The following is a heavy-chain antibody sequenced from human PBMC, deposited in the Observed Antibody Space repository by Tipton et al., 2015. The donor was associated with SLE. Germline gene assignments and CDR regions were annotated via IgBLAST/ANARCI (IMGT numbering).Heavy chain of an antibody. D-gene: IGHD2-8*01. CDR1: GDSLRRSTYY. V-gene: IGHV4-39*07. CDR3: ARGMLTWRGAIIGVDV. CDR2: VYDSGNT. J-gene: IGHJ6*02. Sequence: GLVKPSETLSLTCVVSGDSLRRSTYYWSWIRQPPGNGPEWMGSVYDSGNTYYNPSLKSRVTISADPAKNQFSLKLTSVTAADTAVYYCARGMLTWRGAIIGVDVWGQGTSVNVSS.